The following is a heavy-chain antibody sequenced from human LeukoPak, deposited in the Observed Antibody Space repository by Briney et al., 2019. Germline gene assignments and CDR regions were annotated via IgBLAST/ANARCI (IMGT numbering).Heavy chain of an antibody. CDR1: GFTFSSYG. CDR2: IWYDGSNK. CDR3: SRDHRYSSSLFDY. J-gene: IGHJ4*02. V-gene: IGHV3-33*01. D-gene: IGHD6-13*01. Sequence: GGSLRLSCAASGFTFSSYGMDWVRQAPGKGLEWVAVIWYDGSNKYYADSVKGPFTISRENSKNTLYLQMNSLRAEDTAVYYCSRDHRYSSSLFDYWGRGTLVTVSS.